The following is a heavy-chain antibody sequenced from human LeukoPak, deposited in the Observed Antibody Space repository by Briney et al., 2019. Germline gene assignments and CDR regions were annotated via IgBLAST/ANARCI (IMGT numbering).Heavy chain of an antibody. CDR3: ASRSGWYHDAFDI. CDR1: GGTFSSYA. D-gene: IGHD6-19*01. V-gene: IGHV1-69*06. Sequence: GASVKVSCKASGGTFSSYAISWVRQAPGQGLEWMGGIIPIFGTANYAQKFQGRVTITADKSTSTAYMELSSLRSEDTAVYYCASRSGWYHDAFDIWGQGTMVTVSS. CDR2: IIPIFGTA. J-gene: IGHJ3*02.